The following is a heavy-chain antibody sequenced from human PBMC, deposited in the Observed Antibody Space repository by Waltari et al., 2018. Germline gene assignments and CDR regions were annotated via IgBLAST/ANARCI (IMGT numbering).Heavy chain of an antibody. V-gene: IGHV4-39*01. D-gene: IGHD5-12*01. J-gene: IGHJ3*01. CDR1: Y. Sequence: YWGWLRQPPGQGLEWIGTISYNGATYSSPSLRGRLTLSRDTTMNQLSLKLGSVTAADTAVYYCATYIGASVGTAAFDVWGQGTMVTVSS. CDR2: ISYNGAT. CDR3: ATYIGASVGTAAFDV.